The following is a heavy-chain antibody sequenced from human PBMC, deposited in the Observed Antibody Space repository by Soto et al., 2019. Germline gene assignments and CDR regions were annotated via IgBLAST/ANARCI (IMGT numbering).Heavy chain of an antibody. CDR3: AKDDWAYCSGGSCSYFDY. V-gene: IGHV3-30*18. D-gene: IGHD2-15*01. CDR1: GFTFSSYG. J-gene: IGHJ4*02. Sequence: QVQLVESGGGVVQPGRSLRLSCAASGFTFSSYGMHWVRQAPGKGLEWVAVISYDGSNKYYADSVKGRFTISRDNAKNTXXLQRHRLRAEDTAVYYCAKDDWAYCSGGSCSYFDYWGQGTLVTVSS. CDR2: ISYDGSNK.